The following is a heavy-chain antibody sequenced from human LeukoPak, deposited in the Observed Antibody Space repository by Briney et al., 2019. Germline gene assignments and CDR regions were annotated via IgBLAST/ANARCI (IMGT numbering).Heavy chain of an antibody. D-gene: IGHD3-22*01. Sequence: GGSLRLSCAASGFTFSSYWMSWVRQAPGKGLEWVANIKQDGSEKYYVDSVKGRFTISRDNAKNSLYLQMNSLRAEDTAVYYCARDRTNNYDSSGYYPNVYYFDYWGQGTLVTVSS. CDR3: ARDRTNNYDSSGYYPNVYYFDY. CDR1: GFTFSSYW. CDR2: IKQDGSEK. J-gene: IGHJ4*02. V-gene: IGHV3-7*01.